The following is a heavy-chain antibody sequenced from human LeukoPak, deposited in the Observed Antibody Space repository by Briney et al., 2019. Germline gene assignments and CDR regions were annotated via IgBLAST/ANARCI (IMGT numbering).Heavy chain of an antibody. Sequence: GGSLRLSCTASGFTFSSYWMSWVRQAPGKGLEWVGRIKSKTEGGSPDYAAPVKGRFTISRDDSKNTLYLQMSSLKTEDTAVYYCSTGPPMGRYRDYWGQGTLVIVSS. J-gene: IGHJ4*02. CDR1: GFTFSSYW. V-gene: IGHV3-15*01. CDR3: STGPPMGRYRDY. CDR2: IKSKTEGGSP. D-gene: IGHD3-16*02.